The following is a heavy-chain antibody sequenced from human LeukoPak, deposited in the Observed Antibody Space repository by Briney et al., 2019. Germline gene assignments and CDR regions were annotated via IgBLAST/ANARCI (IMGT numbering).Heavy chain of an antibody. V-gene: IGHV3-11*04. Sequence: LSLTCTVSGGSISSSSYHWGWIRQAPGKGLEWVSYISSSGSTIYYADSVKGRFTISRDNAKNSLYLQMNSLRAEDTAVYYCARVSWFGEFLLDYWGQGTLVTVSS. CDR3: ARVSWFGEFLLDY. D-gene: IGHD3-10*01. CDR2: ISSSGSTI. CDR1: GGSISSSSYH. J-gene: IGHJ4*02.